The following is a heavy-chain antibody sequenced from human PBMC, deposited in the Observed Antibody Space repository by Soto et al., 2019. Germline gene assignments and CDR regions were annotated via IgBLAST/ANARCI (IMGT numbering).Heavy chain of an antibody. D-gene: IGHD5-12*01. CDR2: IYSGGDT. CDR3: ERGVGWLPNAFHI. Sequence: AGSLRLSCEASWFTVNSSYMSWVRQAPGKGPEWVSVIYSGGDTYYADSVRGRFTVSRVNSKKTLFLQMNSLRAGNTGVYYWERGVGWLPNAFHIWAQGTILTV. V-gene: IGHV3-53*01. CDR1: WFTVNSSY. J-gene: IGHJ3*02.